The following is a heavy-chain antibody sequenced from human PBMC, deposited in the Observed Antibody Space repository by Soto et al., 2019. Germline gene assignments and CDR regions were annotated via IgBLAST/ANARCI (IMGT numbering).Heavy chain of an antibody. D-gene: IGHD3-3*01. CDR1: GGSFSGYY. CDR2: INHSGST. Sequence: SETLSLTCAVYGGSFSGYYWSWIRQPPGKGLEWIGEINHSGSTNYNPSLKSRVTISVDTSKNQFSLKLSSVTAADTAVYYCARGEDFWSGYGYYYGMDVWGQGTTVTVSS. J-gene: IGHJ6*02. CDR3: ARGEDFWSGYGYYYGMDV. V-gene: IGHV4-34*01.